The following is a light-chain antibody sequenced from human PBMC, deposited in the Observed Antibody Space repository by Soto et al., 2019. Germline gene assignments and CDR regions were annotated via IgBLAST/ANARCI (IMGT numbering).Light chain of an antibody. Sequence: EIVMTQSPATLSVSPGERATLSCRASQSVSSNLAWYQQKPGQAPRLLIYGASTRATGIPARFSGSGSGTEFTLTIRSLQSEDFAVYYCQQYNNWPLTFGRGTKVDI. CDR2: GAS. J-gene: IGKJ3*01. V-gene: IGKV3-15*01. CDR3: QQYNNWPLT. CDR1: QSVSSN.